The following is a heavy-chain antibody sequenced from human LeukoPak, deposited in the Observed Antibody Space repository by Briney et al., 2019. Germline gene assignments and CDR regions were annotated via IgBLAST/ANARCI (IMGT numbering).Heavy chain of an antibody. CDR3: ARGYLAYYDSSGYVPYYFDY. D-gene: IGHD3-22*01. CDR1: GGSFSGYY. J-gene: IGHJ4*02. CDR2: INHSGST. V-gene: IGHV4-34*01. Sequence: SETLSLTCAVYGGSFSGYYWSWIRQPSGKGLEWLGEINHSGSTNYNPSLKSRVTISVDTSKNQFSLKLSSVTAADTAVYYCARGYLAYYDSSGYVPYYFDYWGQGTLVTVSS.